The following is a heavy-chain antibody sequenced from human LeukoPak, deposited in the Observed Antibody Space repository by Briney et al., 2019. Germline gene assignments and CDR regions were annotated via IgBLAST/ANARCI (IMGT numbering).Heavy chain of an antibody. D-gene: IGHD5-18*01. J-gene: IGHJ6*02. CDR2: ISYDGSNK. CDR1: GFTFSSYG. V-gene: IGHV3-30*03. Sequence: GRSLRLSCAASGFTFSSYGMHWVRQAPGKGLEWVAVISYDGSNKYYADSVKGRFTISRDNSKNTLYLQMNSLRAEDTAVYYCATHRGYSYGSLGIDVWGQGTTVTVSS. CDR3: ATHRGYSYGSLGIDV.